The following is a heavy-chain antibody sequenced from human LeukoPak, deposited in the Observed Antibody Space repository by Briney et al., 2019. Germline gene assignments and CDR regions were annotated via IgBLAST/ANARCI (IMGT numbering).Heavy chain of an antibody. Sequence: GASVKFSCKASGGTFSSYAISWVRQAPGQGLEWMGGIIPIFGTANYAQKFQGRVTITADESTSTAYMELSSLRSEDTAVYYCARGVLTGYYPAYYYYGMDVLGQGTTVTVSS. CDR3: ARGVLTGYYPAYYYYGMDV. CDR1: GGTFSSYA. D-gene: IGHD3-9*01. CDR2: IIPIFGTA. V-gene: IGHV1-69*13. J-gene: IGHJ6*02.